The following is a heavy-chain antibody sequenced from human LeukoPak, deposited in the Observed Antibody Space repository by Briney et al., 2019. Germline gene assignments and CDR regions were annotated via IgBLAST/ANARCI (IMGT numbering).Heavy chain of an antibody. Sequence: SQTLSLTCAISGDSVSSNSATWNWIRQSPSRGLEWLGRTYYRSEWFNDYAKSVKSRITINPDTSKNQFSLQLKSVTPEDTAVYYCARTTSDYYDSSGYYLLFDYWGQGTLVTVSS. CDR3: ARTTSDYYDSSGYYLLFDY. CDR2: TYYRSEWFN. V-gene: IGHV6-1*01. CDR1: GDSVSSNSAT. D-gene: IGHD3-22*01. J-gene: IGHJ4*02.